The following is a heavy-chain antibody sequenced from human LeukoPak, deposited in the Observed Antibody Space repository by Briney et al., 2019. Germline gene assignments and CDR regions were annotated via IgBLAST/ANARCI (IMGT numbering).Heavy chain of an antibody. CDR1: GFTFSKYW. V-gene: IGHV3-74*01. CDR3: VRAGSSSSPLNYGMDV. D-gene: IGHD6-13*01. J-gene: IGHJ6*02. Sequence: TGGSLRLSCAASGFTFSKYWMHWVRQAPGKGLVWVSRINNDGSSTTYADSVRGRFTISRDNAKDTLFVQMNSLKAEDTAVYYCVRAGSSSSPLNYGMDVWGQGTTVTVSS. CDR2: INNDGSST.